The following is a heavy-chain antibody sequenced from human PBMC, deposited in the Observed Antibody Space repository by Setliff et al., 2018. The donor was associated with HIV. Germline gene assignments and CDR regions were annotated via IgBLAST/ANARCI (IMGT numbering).Heavy chain of an antibody. CDR1: GFPFSAYN. CDR2: ISSDRGHT. D-gene: IGHD1-26*01. CDR3: ARDRVGAFDY. J-gene: IGHJ4*02. Sequence: SLRLSCAAAGFPFSAYNIHWVRQAPGKGLEWVASISSDRGHTNYADSVKGRFTISRDNAKNSLYLQMNSLRVEDTSVYYCARDRVGAFDYWGQGTLVTVSS. V-gene: IGHV3-21*01.